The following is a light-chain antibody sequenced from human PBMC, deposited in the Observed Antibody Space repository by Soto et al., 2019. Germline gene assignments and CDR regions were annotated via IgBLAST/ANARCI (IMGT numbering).Light chain of an antibody. CDR2: DNF. CDR1: TSNIGNNY. V-gene: IGLV1-51*01. Sequence: QSVLTQPPSVSAAPGQRVTISCSGSTSNIGNNYVSWYQQLPGTAPKLLIYDNFKRPSGIPGRFSGSKSGTSATLGITGLQTGDEADYYCGTWDGSLSAAVFGGGTKLTVL. CDR3: GTWDGSLSAAV. J-gene: IGLJ2*01.